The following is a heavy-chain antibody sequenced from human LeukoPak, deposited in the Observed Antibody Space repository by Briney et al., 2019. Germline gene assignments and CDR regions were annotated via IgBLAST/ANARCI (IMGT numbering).Heavy chain of an antibody. V-gene: IGHV3-23*01. CDR3: AKDRLRYDSSGYDAFDI. J-gene: IGHJ3*02. CDR1: GFTFSSYA. Sequence: HPGGSLRLSCAASGFTFSSYAMGWVRQAPGKGLEWVSAISGSGGSTYYADSVKGRFTISRDNSKNTLYLQMNSLRAEDTAVYYCAKDRLRYDSSGYDAFDIWGQGTMVTVSS. D-gene: IGHD3-22*01. CDR2: ISGSGGST.